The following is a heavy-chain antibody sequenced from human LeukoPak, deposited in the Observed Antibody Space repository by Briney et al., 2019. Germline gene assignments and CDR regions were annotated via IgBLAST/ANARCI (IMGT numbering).Heavy chain of an antibody. V-gene: IGHV1-69*04. CDR2: IIPILGIA. CDR1: GGTFSSYA. D-gene: IGHD5-18*01. CDR3: AVGYSYAFDY. J-gene: IGHJ4*02. Sequence: SVTVSCTAFGGTFSSYAISWVRQAPGQGLEWMGRIIPILGIANYAQKFQGRVTITADKSTSTAYMELSSLRSEDTAVYYCAVGYSYAFDYWGQGTLVSVSS.